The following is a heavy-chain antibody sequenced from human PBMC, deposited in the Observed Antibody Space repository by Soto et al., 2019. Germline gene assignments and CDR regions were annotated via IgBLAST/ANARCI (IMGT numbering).Heavy chain of an antibody. Sequence: SVKVSCKASGFTFTSSAVQWVRQARGQRLEWIGWIVVGSGNTNYAQKFQERVTITRDMSTSTAYMELSSLRSEDTAVYYCAVTYYYDSSGYSPLDHWGQGTLVTVSS. CDR1: GFTFTSSA. CDR3: AVTYYYDSSGYSPLDH. CDR2: IVVGSGNT. D-gene: IGHD3-22*01. V-gene: IGHV1-58*01. J-gene: IGHJ4*02.